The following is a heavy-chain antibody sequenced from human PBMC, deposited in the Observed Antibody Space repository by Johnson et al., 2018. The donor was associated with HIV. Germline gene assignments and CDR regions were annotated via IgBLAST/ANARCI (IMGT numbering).Heavy chain of an antibody. Sequence: QVQLVESGGGVVRPGGSLKLSCAASGFIFDDYGMQWVRQAPGKGLEWVAVISYDGTNKYYADSVKGRFTISRDNSKNTLYLQMSSLRPEDTAVYYCATALILDAFDIWGQGTMVTVSS. CDR2: ISYDGTNK. CDR3: ATALILDAFDI. J-gene: IGHJ3*02. V-gene: IGHV3-30*03. CDR1: GFIFDDYG. D-gene: IGHD2-21*01.